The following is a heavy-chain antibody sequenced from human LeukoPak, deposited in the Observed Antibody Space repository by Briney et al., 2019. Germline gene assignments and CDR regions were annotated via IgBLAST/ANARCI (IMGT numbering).Heavy chain of an antibody. CDR2: VYYSGST. Sequence: SETLSLTCTVSGGSISSYYWSWIRQPPGKGLEWIGYVYYSGSTNYNPSLKGRVTISVDTSKSQFSLKLTSVTAADTAVYYCARQGDYRYPFDSWGQGTLVTVSS. J-gene: IGHJ4*02. D-gene: IGHD3-16*02. CDR3: ARQGDYRYPFDS. CDR1: GGSISSYY. V-gene: IGHV4-59*08.